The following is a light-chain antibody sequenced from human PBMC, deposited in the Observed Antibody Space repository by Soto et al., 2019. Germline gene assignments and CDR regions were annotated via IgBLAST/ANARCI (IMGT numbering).Light chain of an antibody. V-gene: IGKV3-15*01. CDR3: QQYTNWPPLYT. CDR2: GAS. J-gene: IGKJ2*01. Sequence: EIGMTQSPVTLSMSPGERATLSCRASQSVGTSLAWYQHKPGQGPRLLIYGASTSATGIPASFSGSGSGTEFTLTISSLQSEDFAVYYCQQYTNWPPLYTFGQGTTLEIK. CDR1: QSVGTS.